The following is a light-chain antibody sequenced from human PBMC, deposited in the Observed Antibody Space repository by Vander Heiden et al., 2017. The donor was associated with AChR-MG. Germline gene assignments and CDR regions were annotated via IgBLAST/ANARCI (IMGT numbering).Light chain of an antibody. J-gene: IGKJ1*01. CDR3: QKDYSAVWT. V-gene: IGKV1-27*01. CDR2: AAS. Sequence: IQMTQSPSSLSASVGDRVTITCRASEGFGNYLAWYQQKPGKGPKLLIYAASTLQSGVPSRFSGSDSGTDFTRTISSLQPEDVATYYCQKDYSAVWTFGQGTKVEIK. CDR1: EGFGNY.